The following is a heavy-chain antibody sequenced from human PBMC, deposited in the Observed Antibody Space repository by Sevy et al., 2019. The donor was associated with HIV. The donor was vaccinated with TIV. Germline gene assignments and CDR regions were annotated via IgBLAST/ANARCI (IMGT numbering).Heavy chain of an antibody. CDR1: GFTFSSYE. Sequence: GGSLRLSCTAAGFTFSSYEMNWVRQAPGKGLEWVSSIVYSGSTVYYADSVKGRFTISRDNAKNSLFLQMNSLRAEDTAVYYCARGPHYYYDSSAFFEYWGQGTLVTVSS. J-gene: IGHJ4*02. CDR3: ARGPHYYYDSSAFFEY. CDR2: IVYSGSTV. V-gene: IGHV3-48*03. D-gene: IGHD3-22*01.